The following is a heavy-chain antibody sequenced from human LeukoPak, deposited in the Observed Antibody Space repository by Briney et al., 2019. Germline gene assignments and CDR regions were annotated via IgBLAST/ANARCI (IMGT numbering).Heavy chain of an antibody. CDR3: AKWGPYDILTGRVN. V-gene: IGHV3-30-3*01. CDR1: GFTFSSYA. D-gene: IGHD3-9*01. CDR2: ISYDGSNK. Sequence: GGSLRLSCAASGFTFSSYAMHWVRQAPGKGLEWVAVISYDGSNKYYADSVKGRFTISRDNSKNTLYLQMNSLRAEDTAVYYCAKWGPYDILTGRVNWGQGNLVTVSS. J-gene: IGHJ4*02.